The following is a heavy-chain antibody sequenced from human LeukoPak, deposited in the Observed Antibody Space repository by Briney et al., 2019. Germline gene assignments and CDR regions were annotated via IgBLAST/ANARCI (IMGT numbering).Heavy chain of an antibody. J-gene: IGHJ6*02. CDR1: GGSFSGYY. D-gene: IGHD6-19*01. V-gene: IGHV4-34*01. CDR3: ARRAQQWLVHDYYYGMDV. CDR2: INHSGST. Sequence: PSETLSLTCAVYGGSFSGYYWSWIRQPPGRGLEWIGEINHSGSTNYNPSLKSRVTISVDTSKNQFSLKLSSVTAPDTAVYYCARRAQQWLVHDYYYGMDVWGQGTTVTVSS.